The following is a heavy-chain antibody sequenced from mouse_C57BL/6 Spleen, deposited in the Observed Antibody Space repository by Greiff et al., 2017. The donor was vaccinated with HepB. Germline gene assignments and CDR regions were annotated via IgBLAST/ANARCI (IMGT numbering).Heavy chain of an antibody. CDR3: ARSGRLSDY. V-gene: IGHV1-54*01. CDR2: INPGSGGT. J-gene: IGHJ2*01. CDR1: GYAFTNYL. D-gene: IGHD1-2*01. Sequence: QVQLQQSGAELVRPGPSVKVSCKASGYAFTNYLIEWVKQRPGQGLEWIGVINPGSGGTNYNEKFKGKATLTADKSSSTAYMQLSSLTSEDSAVYFCARSGRLSDYWGQGTTLTVSS.